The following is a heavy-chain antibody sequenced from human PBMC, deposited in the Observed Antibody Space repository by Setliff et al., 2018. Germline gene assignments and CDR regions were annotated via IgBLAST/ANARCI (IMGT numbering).Heavy chain of an antibody. V-gene: IGHV1-69*13. CDR2: IIPIFGTA. D-gene: IGHD1-26*01. Sequence: SVKVSCKASGYTFTSYGISWVRQAPGQGLEWMGGIIPIFGTANYAQKFQGRVTITADESTSTAYMELSSLRSEDTAVYYCARVSKTIVAARGFDYWGQGTLVTVSS. J-gene: IGHJ4*02. CDR3: ARVSKTIVAARGFDY. CDR1: GYTFTSYG.